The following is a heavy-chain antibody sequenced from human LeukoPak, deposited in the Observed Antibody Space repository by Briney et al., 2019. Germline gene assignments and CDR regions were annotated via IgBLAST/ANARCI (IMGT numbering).Heavy chain of an antibody. J-gene: IGHJ4*02. Sequence: KSGGSLRLSCAASGFTFSNAWMSWVRQAPGKGLEWVGRIKSKTDGGTTDYAAPVKGRFTISRDDSKNTLYLQMNSLKTDDTAVYYCTTVGSSLGVAGHDYWGQGTLVTVSS. CDR3: TTVGSSLGVAGHDY. CDR1: GFTFSNAW. D-gene: IGHD6-19*01. CDR2: IKSKTDGGTT. V-gene: IGHV3-15*01.